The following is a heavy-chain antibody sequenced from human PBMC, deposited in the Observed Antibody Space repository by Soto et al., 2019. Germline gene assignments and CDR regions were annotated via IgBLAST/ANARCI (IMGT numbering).Heavy chain of an antibody. CDR2: IVVGSGNT. CDR1: GFTFTSSA. CDR3: AASCPYDLVSSCFAFEY. V-gene: IGHV1-58*01. D-gene: IGHD3-22*01. J-gene: IGHJ4*02. Sequence: ASVKVSCKASGFTFTSSAVQWVRQARGQRLEWIGWIVVGSGNTNYAQGFQERVTITRDISTCTVYMELSSLRSEDTAVYYYAASCPYDLVSSCFAFEYWGQGTLVTVSS.